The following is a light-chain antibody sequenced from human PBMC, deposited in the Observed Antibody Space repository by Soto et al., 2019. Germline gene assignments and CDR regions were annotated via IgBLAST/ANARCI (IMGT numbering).Light chain of an antibody. CDR3: QQRSNWGGT. Sequence: EIVLTQSPATLSLSPGERATLSCRASQSVSSYLAWYQQKPGQAPRLLIYDASNRATGIPARFSGSGSGTDFTLTISSLVPEDFAVYYCQQRSNWGGTFGQGTKVEIK. J-gene: IGKJ1*01. CDR2: DAS. CDR1: QSVSSY. V-gene: IGKV3-11*01.